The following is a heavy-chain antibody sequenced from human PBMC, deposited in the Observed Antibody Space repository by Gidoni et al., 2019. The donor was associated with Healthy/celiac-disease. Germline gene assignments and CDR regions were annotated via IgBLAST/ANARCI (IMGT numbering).Heavy chain of an antibody. CDR3: ARDQAAAAGYYGTDV. D-gene: IGHD6-13*01. CDR1: GFTFSSYW. Sequence: EVQLVESGGGLVQPGGSLRLSCAASGFTFSSYWMSWVRQAPGKGLEWVANIKQDGSEKYYVDSVKGRFTISRDNAKNSLYLQMNSLRAEDTAVYYCARDQAAAAGYYGTDVWGQGTTVTVSS. CDR2: IKQDGSEK. V-gene: IGHV3-7*01. J-gene: IGHJ6*02.